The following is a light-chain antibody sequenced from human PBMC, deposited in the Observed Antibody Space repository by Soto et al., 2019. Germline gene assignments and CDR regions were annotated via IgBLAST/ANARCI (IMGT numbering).Light chain of an antibody. V-gene: IGLV2-18*01. CDR1: SSDGGSSNR. CDR3: SLYTDTSAI. CDR2: AVS. Sequence: SALTQPPSVSGSPGQSITISSTGTSSDGGSSNRVSWYQQPPSTAPRLILYAVSNRPSGVPDRFSGSKSGNTVCLNISGLQADDEADYYCSLYTDTSAIFGGGTKVTVL. J-gene: IGLJ2*01.